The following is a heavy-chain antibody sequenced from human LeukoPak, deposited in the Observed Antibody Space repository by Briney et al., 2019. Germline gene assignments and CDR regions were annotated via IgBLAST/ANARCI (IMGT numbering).Heavy chain of an antibody. J-gene: IGHJ4*02. D-gene: IGHD6-13*01. CDR3: AKDIDSSSWYIYFDY. CDR1: GFTFSSYG. Sequence: PGGSLRLSCAASGFTFSSYGMSWVRQAPGKGLEWVSAISGSGGSTYYADSVKGRFTISRDNSKNTLYLQMNSLRAEDTAVYYCAKDIDSSSWYIYFDYWGQGTLVTVSS. V-gene: IGHV3-23*01. CDR2: ISGSGGST.